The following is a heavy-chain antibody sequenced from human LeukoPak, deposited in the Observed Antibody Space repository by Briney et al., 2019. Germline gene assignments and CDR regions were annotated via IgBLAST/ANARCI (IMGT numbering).Heavy chain of an antibody. V-gene: IGHV3-7*01. CDR1: GFTFSAYW. Sequence: GSLRLSCAASGFTFSAYWMSWVRQAPGKGLGWVANIKPDGSEKYYVDSVKGRFTISRDSAENSVYLQLNSPRAEDTAVYYCARDNLALFDYWGQGTLLTVSS. CDR3: ARDNLALFDY. D-gene: IGHD1-14*01. J-gene: IGHJ4*02. CDR2: IKPDGSEK.